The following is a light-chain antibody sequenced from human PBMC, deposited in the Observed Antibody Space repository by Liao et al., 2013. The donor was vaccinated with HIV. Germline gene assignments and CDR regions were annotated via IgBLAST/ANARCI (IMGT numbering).Light chain of an antibody. Sequence: SYVLTQPPSVSVAPGKTARITCGGNNIGSKSVHWYQQKPGQSPVLVIYQDSKRPSGIPERFSGSNSGNTATLTISGTQAMDEADYYCQAWDSSTAGVFGTGTKVTVL. CDR2: QDS. CDR1: NIGSKS. V-gene: IGLV3-21*01. J-gene: IGLJ1*01. CDR3: QAWDSSTAGV.